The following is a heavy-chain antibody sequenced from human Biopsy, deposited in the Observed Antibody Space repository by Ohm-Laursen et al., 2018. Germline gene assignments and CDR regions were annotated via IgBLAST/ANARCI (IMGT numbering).Heavy chain of an antibody. Sequence: GTLSLTCTVSGDSISSYYWSWIRQPPGKGLQWIGYVYYTGSTDYNPSLQSRVTISVGTSKNHFSLRLRSVTPADTAIYYCAKDRGYYSDRTVPGYFDLWGRGTLVTVSS. CDR2: VYYTGST. V-gene: IGHV4-59*01. J-gene: IGHJ2*01. D-gene: IGHD3-22*01. CDR1: GDSISSYY. CDR3: AKDRGYYSDRTVPGYFDL.